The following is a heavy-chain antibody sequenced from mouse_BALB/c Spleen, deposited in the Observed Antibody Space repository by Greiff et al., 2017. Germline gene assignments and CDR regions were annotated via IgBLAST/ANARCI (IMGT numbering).Heavy chain of an antibody. V-gene: IGHV14-3*02. CDR1: GFNIKDTY. J-gene: IGHJ2*01. CDR2: IDPANGNT. Sequence: EVQLQESGAELVKPGASVKLSCTASGFNIKDTYMHWVKQRPEQGLEWIGRIDPANGNTKYDPKFQGKATITADTSSNTAYLQLSSLTSEDSAVYYCARGEVYGRLDYWGQGTTLTVSS. CDR3: ARGEVYGRLDY. D-gene: IGHD1-1*01.